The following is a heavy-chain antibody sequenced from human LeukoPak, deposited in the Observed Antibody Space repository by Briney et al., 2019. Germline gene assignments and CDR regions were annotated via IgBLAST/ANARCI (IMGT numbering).Heavy chain of an antibody. CDR1: SGSISSSNW. CDR3: ARDSYSYGYFDY. D-gene: IGHD5-18*01. CDR2: IYHSGST. J-gene: IGHJ4*02. V-gene: IGHV4-4*02. Sequence: SGTLSLTCAVSSGSISSSNWWSWVRQPPGKGLEWIGEIYHSGSTNYNPSLKSRVTISVDTSKNQFSLKLSSVTAADTAVYYCARDSYSYGYFDYWGQGTLVTVSS.